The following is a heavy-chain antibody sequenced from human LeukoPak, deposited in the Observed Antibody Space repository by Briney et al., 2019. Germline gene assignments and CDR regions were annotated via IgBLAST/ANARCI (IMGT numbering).Heavy chain of an antibody. J-gene: IGHJ4*02. Sequence: SETLSLTCTVSGGSISSSTYFWSWIRQPPGKGLECIGYIYYSGSTNYNPSLKSRVTISVDTSKNQFSLKLSSVTAADTAVYYCARVQTPSGSGSYSFDYWGQGTLVTVSS. V-gene: IGHV4-61*01. CDR3: ARVQTPSGSGSYSFDY. CDR2: IYYSGST. CDR1: GGSISSSTYF. D-gene: IGHD3-10*01.